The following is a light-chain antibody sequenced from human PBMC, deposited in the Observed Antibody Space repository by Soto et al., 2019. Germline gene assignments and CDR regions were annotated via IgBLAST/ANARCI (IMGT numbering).Light chain of an antibody. J-gene: IGLJ3*02. CDR3: NSYTSGSTWV. V-gene: IGLV2-14*01. CDR1: SSDVGGYNY. CDR2: DVS. Sequence: QSALPQPASVSGSPGQSITISCTGTSSDVGGYNYVCWFQQHPGKAPKLMIYDVSNRPSGVSNRFSGSKSGNTASLTISGLQAEDEADYYCNSYTSGSTWVFGGGTQLTVL.